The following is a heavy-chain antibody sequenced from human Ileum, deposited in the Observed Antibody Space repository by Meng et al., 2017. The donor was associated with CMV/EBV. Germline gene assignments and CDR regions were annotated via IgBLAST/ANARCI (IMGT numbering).Heavy chain of an antibody. D-gene: IGHD2-15*01. V-gene: IGHV3-7*01. Sequence: SCAASGFTFSTYWMSWVRQAPGKGLEWVANIKQDGNEKYYVDSVKGRFTISRENAKNSLYLQMNSLRAEDTAVYYCARDRMVGATLYGMDVWGQGTTVTVSS. CDR2: IKQDGNEK. CDR1: GFTFSTYW. CDR3: ARDRMVGATLYGMDV. J-gene: IGHJ6*02.